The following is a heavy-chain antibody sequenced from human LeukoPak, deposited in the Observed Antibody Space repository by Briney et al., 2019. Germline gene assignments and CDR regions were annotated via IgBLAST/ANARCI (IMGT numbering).Heavy chain of an antibody. J-gene: IGHJ4*02. Sequence: GGSLRLSCTVSGFTVSSNSMSWVRQAPGKGLEWVSFIYSDNTHYSDSVKGRFTISRDNSKNTLYLQMNSLRAEDTAVYYCAGCHDYGDYTFDYWGQGTLVTVSS. CDR2: IYSDNT. CDR1: GFTVSSNS. D-gene: IGHD4-17*01. V-gene: IGHV3-53*01. CDR3: AGCHDYGDYTFDY.